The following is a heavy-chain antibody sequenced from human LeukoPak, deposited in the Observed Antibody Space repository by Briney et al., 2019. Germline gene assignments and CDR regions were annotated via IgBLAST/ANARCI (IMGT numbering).Heavy chain of an antibody. J-gene: IGHJ4*02. D-gene: IGHD2-21*02. V-gene: IGHV3-30*18. Sequence: GGSLRLSRAPSLFTLSNDGMSWVSQAPGKGLEWVAVITYDGSNKYYADSVKGRFTISRDNSKNSLYLQMNSMRSEDTAVYYCAKDWGSVVVTAFPLDYWGQGTLVTVSS. CDR2: ITYDGSNK. CDR3: AKDWGSVVVTAFPLDY. CDR1: LFTLSNDG.